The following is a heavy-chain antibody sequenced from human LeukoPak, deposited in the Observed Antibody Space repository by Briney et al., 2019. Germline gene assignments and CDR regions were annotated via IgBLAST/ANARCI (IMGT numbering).Heavy chain of an antibody. V-gene: IGHV4-4*07. D-gene: IGHD2-2*01. CDR1: GGSISSYY. CDR3: ASDPDCSSTSCNDY. J-gene: IGHJ4*02. CDR2: IYTSGST. Sequence: ETSETLSLTCTVSGGSISSYYWSWIRQPARKGLEWIGRIYTSGSTNYNPSLKSRVTMSVDTSKNQFSLKLSSVTAADTAVYYCASDPDCSSTSCNDYWGQGTLVTVSS.